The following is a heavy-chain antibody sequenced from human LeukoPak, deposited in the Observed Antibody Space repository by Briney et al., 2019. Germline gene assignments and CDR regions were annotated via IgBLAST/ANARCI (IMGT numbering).Heavy chain of an antibody. CDR3: ARSGYDSSGQILLDY. J-gene: IGHJ4*02. V-gene: IGHV1-46*01. D-gene: IGHD3-22*01. Sequence: ASVKVSCKASGYTFTSYYMHWVRQAPGQGLEWMGIINPSGGSTSYAQEFQSRVTMTRDTSTSTVYMELSSLRSEDTAVYYCARSGYDSSGQILLDYWGQGTLVTVSS. CDR2: INPSGGST. CDR1: GYTFTSYY.